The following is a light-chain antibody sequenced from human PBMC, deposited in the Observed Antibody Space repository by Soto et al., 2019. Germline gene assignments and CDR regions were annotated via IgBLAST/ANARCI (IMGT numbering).Light chain of an antibody. CDR1: SSNVGAPYG. CDR2: GNT. J-gene: IGLJ3*02. Sequence: QSVLTQPPSVSGAPGQRVTISCTGSSSNVGAPYGVHWYQQLPRTAPKLLIYGNTNRPSGVPDRFSGSKSGTSASLAITGLQAEDEADYSCQSYDSSLSAWVFGGGTKLTVL. V-gene: IGLV1-40*01. CDR3: QSYDSSLSAWV.